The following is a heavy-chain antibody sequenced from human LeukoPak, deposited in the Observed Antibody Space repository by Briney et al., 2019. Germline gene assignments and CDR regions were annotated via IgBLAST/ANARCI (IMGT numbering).Heavy chain of an antibody. D-gene: IGHD3-3*01. V-gene: IGHV3-33*08. CDR2: IWYDGSNK. Sequence: QPGRSLRLSCAASGFTFRSYGMHWVRQAPGKGLEWVAVIWYDGSNKYYADSVKGRFTISRDNSKNTLYLQMNSLRAEDTAVYYCARDAQYYDFWSAPAYNWFDPWGQGTLVTVSS. J-gene: IGHJ5*02. CDR1: GFTFRSYG. CDR3: ARDAQYYDFWSAPAYNWFDP.